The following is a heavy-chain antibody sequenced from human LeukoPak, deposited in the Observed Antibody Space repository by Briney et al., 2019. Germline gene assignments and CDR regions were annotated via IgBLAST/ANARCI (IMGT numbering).Heavy chain of an antibody. CDR2: VNQDGTT. CDR3: ARVQDTTMGHFDY. V-gene: IGHV4-39*07. D-gene: IGHD1-1*01. Sequence: SETLSLTCTVSGGSVSSSSYYWGWIRQPPGKGLEWIGTVNQDGTTYHNPSLKSRVTISVDTSKNQFSLKLSSVTAADTAEYYCARVQDTTMGHFDYWGQGTLVTVSS. CDR1: GGSVSSSSYY. J-gene: IGHJ4*02.